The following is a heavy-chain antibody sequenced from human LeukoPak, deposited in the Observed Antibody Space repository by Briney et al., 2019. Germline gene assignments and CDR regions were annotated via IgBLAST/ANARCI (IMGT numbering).Heavy chain of an antibody. CDR2: IKQDGSEK. V-gene: IGHV3-7*01. CDR3: ARDRGGHSY. Sequence: PGGSLRPSCAASGFTLSYYWMSWVRQAPGKGLEWVANIKQDGSEKNYVDSVKGRFTISRDNAKNSLYLQMNSLRAEDTAVYYCARDRGGHSYWGQGTLVTVSS. CDR1: GFTLSYYW. J-gene: IGHJ4*02.